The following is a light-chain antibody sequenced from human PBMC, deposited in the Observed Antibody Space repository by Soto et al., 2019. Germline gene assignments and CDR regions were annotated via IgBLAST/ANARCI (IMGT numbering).Light chain of an antibody. V-gene: IGKV2-30*01. CDR3: MHSIDWPWT. CDR2: NVS. J-gene: IGKJ1*01. CDR1: RSLVFRDGNTY. Sequence: DVVMTQSPLSLPVSLGQPASISCRSSRSLVFRDGNTYLHWFQQRPGQSPRRLIENVSNRDSGVPDRFTGSGSGTDFTLEISRVEAEDVGMYYCMHSIDWPWTFGQGTKVDI.